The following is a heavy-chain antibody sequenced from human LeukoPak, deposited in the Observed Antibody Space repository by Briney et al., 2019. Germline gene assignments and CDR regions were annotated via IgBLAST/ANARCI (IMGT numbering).Heavy chain of an antibody. CDR2: ISSSSSTI. V-gene: IGHV3-48*02. CDR3: ARDLGYCSSTSCSVVGFDP. Sequence: GGSLRLSCAASGFTFSSYSMNWVRQASGKGLEWVSYISSSSSTIYYADSVKGRFTISRDNAKNSLYLQMNSLRDEDTAVYYCARDLGYCSSTSCSVVGFDPWGQGTLVTVSS. D-gene: IGHD2-2*01. J-gene: IGHJ5*02. CDR1: GFTFSSYS.